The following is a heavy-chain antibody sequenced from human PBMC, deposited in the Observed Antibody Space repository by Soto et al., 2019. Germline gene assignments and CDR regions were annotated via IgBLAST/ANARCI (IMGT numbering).Heavy chain of an antibody. D-gene: IGHD3-3*01. J-gene: IGHJ6*02. Sequence: PSETLSLTCAVYGGSFSGYYWSWIRQPPGKGLEWIGEINHSGSTNYNPSLKSRVTISVDTSKNQFSLKLSSVTAADTAVYYCARALVRTIFRVVIRYYYGMDVWGQGTTVTVSS. CDR3: ARALVRTIFRVVIRYYYGMDV. CDR1: GGSFSGYY. V-gene: IGHV4-34*01. CDR2: INHSGST.